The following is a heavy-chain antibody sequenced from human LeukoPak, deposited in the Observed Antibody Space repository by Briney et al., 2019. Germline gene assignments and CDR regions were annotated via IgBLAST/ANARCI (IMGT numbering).Heavy chain of an antibody. Sequence: ASVKVSCKAPGYTFTSYGISWVRQAPGQGLEWMGWISAYNGNTNYAQKFQGRVTMTRDMSTSTVYMELGSLRSDDTAVYYCARDHLAPTYYYDSSGYPFDYWGQGALVTVSS. V-gene: IGHV1-18*01. D-gene: IGHD3-22*01. CDR2: ISAYNGNT. CDR1: GYTFTSYG. J-gene: IGHJ4*02. CDR3: ARDHLAPTYYYDSSGYPFDY.